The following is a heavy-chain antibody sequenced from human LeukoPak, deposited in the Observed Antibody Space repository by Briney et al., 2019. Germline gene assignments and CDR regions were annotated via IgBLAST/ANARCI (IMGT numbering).Heavy chain of an antibody. CDR3: ARGKYYYGSGSYIDAFDI. D-gene: IGHD3-10*01. CDR1: GFTFSDHY. Sequence: GGSLRLSCAASGFTFSDHYMDWLRQAPGKGLEWVGRITNKPNTYTYYAASVKGRFTISGDDSKNTLYLQMNSLKTEDTAVYYFARGKYYYGSGSYIDAFDIWGQGTMVTVSS. CDR2: ITNKPNTYT. V-gene: IGHV3-72*01. J-gene: IGHJ3*02.